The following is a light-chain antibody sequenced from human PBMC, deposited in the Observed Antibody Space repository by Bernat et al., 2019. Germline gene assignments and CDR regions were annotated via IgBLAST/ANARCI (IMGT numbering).Light chain of an antibody. Sequence: EIVMSQSPDTLSVSPGERATLSCRASQNVYSNLAWYQQKPGQSPRLLVHGASTRATGIPARFSGSGSGTEFTLTITNLQSEDFAVYYCQQYTSWWTFGQRTKVDIK. CDR3: QQYTSWWT. J-gene: IGKJ1*01. V-gene: IGKV3-15*01. CDR2: GAS. CDR1: QNVYSN.